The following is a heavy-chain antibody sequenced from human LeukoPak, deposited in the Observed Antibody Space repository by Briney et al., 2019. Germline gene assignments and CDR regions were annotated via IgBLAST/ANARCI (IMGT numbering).Heavy chain of an antibody. D-gene: IGHD3-22*01. CDR1: GFTFSSYG. J-gene: IGHJ4*02. V-gene: IGHV3-30*18. CDR2: ISYDGSNK. CDR3: AKDRSGHYSHFDY. Sequence: AGGSLRLSCAASGFTFSSYGMHWVRQAPGKGLEWVAVISYDGSNKYYADSVKGRFTISRDNSKNTLYLQMNSLRAEDTAVYYCAKDRSGHYSHFDYWGQGTLVTVSS.